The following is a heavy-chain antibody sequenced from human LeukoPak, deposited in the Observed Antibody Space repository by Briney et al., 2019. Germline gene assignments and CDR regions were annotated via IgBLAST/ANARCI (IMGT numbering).Heavy chain of an antibody. CDR3: ARDKNQLLPSDY. J-gene: IGHJ4*02. V-gene: IGHV4-39*02. CDR2: IYYSGST. D-gene: IGHD2-2*01. CDR1: GGSISSSSYY. Sequence: SETLSLTCTVSGGSISSSSYYWGWIRQPPGKGLEWIGSIYYSGSTYYNPSLKSRVTISVDTSKNQFSLKLSSVTAADTAVYYCARDKNQLLPSDYWGQGTLVTVSS.